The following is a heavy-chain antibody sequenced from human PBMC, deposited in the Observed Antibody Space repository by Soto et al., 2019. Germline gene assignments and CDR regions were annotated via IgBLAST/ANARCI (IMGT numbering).Heavy chain of an antibody. CDR2: SYYSGSP. V-gene: IGHV4-39*02. D-gene: IGHD5-12*01. CDR1: YY. CDR3: ATLPHYDGPIAGF. Sequence: YYVCCLRQAPGKGLEWIGSSYYSGSPYYNSSLKSRVTISVDTSKNHFSLKLTSMTAADTAVYYCATLPHYDGPIAGFWGHGTPVIGSA. J-gene: IGHJ4*01.